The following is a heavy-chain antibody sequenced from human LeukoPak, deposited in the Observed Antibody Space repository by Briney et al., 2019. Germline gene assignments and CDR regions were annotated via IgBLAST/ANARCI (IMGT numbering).Heavy chain of an antibody. Sequence: GGSLRLSCAAYGFTFSNYWMGWVRQPPGKGLQWVANIKEDGSEKYYVDSVKGRFTISRDNAKNSVYLQMNSLRVEDTAVYYCARRPFGADYWGQGTLVTVSS. CDR3: ARRPFGADY. CDR1: GFTFSNYW. CDR2: IKEDGSEK. V-gene: IGHV3-7*01. J-gene: IGHJ4*02. D-gene: IGHD3-10*01.